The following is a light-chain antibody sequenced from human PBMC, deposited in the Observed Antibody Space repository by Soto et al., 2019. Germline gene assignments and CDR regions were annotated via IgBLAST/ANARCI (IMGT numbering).Light chain of an antibody. CDR2: GAS. V-gene: IGKV3-15*01. CDR3: QQYNSWPPWT. J-gene: IGKJ1*01. CDR1: QSVSSK. Sequence: EIVMTQSPATLSVSPGERATLSCRASQSVSSKLAWYQQKPGQAPRLLIFGASTRAIGIPARFSGSGSGTEFTLTISSLQSEDFAIYYCQQYNSWPPWTFGQGTKVEIK.